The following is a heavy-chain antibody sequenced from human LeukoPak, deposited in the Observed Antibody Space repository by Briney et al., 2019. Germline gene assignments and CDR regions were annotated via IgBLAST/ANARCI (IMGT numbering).Heavy chain of an antibody. Sequence: GGSLRLSCAASGFTFSNAWMSWVRQAPGKGLEWVGRIKSKTDGGTTDYAAPVKGRFTISRDDSKNTLYLQMNSLKTEDTAVYYCAKDEGGITMIEPNYYSDYWGQGTLVTVSS. CDR1: GFTFSNAW. CDR3: AKDEGGITMIEPNYYSDY. D-gene: IGHD3-22*01. J-gene: IGHJ4*02. CDR2: IKSKTDGGTT. V-gene: IGHV3-15*01.